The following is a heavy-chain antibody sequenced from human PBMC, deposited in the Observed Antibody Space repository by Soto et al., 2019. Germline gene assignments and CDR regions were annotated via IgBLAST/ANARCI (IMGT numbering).Heavy chain of an antibody. CDR3: ARDHYGDYGRTKARSYYFDY. CDR2: ISAYNGNT. J-gene: IGHJ4*02. Sequence: ASVKVSCKASGYTFTSYGSSWVRQAPGQRLEWMGWISAYNGNTNYAQKLQGRVTMTTDTSTSTAYMELRSLRSDDTAVYYCARDHYGDYGRTKARSYYFDYWGQGTLVTVSS. D-gene: IGHD4-17*01. V-gene: IGHV1-18*01. CDR1: GYTFTSYG.